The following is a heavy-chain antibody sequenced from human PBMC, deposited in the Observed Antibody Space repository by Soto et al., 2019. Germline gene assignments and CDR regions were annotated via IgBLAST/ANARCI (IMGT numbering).Heavy chain of an antibody. D-gene: IGHD3-16*01. J-gene: IGHJ4*02. CDR3: AKWRDVFMLSSLGGNYFES. Sequence: GFLRLSCAASGFSFNNYGMHWVRQTPGKGLEWVALISHDGSRKSYADFVKGRFTISRDNSNNTLSLQMSRLTPDDTAVYYCAKWRDVFMLSSLGGNYFESWGLGTLVTVSS. CDR2: ISHDGSRK. V-gene: IGHV3-30*18. CDR1: GFSFNNYG.